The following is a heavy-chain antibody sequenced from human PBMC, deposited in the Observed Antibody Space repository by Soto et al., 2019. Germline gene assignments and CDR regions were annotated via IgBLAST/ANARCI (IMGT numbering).Heavy chain of an antibody. CDR3: ARVYYDFWSRYYTGALDI. J-gene: IGHJ3*02. D-gene: IGHD3-3*01. Sequence: PSETLSLTCTVSGDSVSSGSYYWSWIRQPPGKGLEWIGYIYYSGSTNYNPSLKSRVTISVDTSKNQFSLKLSSVTAADTAVYYCARVYYDFWSRYYTGALDIRGQGTMVTVSS. CDR2: IYYSGST. V-gene: IGHV4-61*01. CDR1: GDSVSSGSYY.